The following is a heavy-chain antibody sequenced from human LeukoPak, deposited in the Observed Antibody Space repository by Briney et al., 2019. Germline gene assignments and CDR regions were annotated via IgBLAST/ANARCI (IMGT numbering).Heavy chain of an antibody. J-gene: IGHJ4*02. CDR2: ISYDGSNK. D-gene: IGHD6-13*01. CDR1: GFTFSSYA. V-gene: IGHV3-30*04. Sequence: GGSLRLSCAASGFTFSSYAMHWVRQAPGKGLEWVAVISYDGSNKYYADSVKGRFTISRDNSKNTLYLQMNSLRAEDTAVYYCERNTRQQLAIDYWGQGTLVTVSS. CDR3: ERNTRQQLAIDY.